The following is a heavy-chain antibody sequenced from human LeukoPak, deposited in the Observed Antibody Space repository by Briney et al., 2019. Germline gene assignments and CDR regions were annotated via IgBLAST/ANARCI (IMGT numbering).Heavy chain of an antibody. V-gene: IGHV3-23*01. CDR2: ISGSGGST. Sequence: GGSLRLSCAASGFTFSSYAMSWVRQAPGKGLEWVSAISGSGGSTYYADSVKGRFTISRDNSKHTLYLQMNSLRAEDTAVYYCAKVLVVVVVAAHDAFDIWGQGTMVTVSS. J-gene: IGHJ3*02. D-gene: IGHD2-15*01. CDR3: AKVLVVVVVAAHDAFDI. CDR1: GFTFSSYA.